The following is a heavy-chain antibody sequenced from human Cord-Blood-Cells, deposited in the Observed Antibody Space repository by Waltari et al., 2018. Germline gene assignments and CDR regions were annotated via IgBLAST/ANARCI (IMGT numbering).Heavy chain of an antibody. D-gene: IGHD3-22*01. J-gene: IGHJ4*02. Sequence: EVQLVQSGAEVKKPGESLKISCKGSGYSFTSYWIGWVRQIPRKGLEWMGIIYPGDSDTRYSPSFQGQVTISADKSISTAYLQWSSLKASDTAMYYCARRPIYYDSSGYYFDYWGQGTLVTVSS. CDR1: GYSFTSYW. CDR2: IYPGDSDT. V-gene: IGHV5-51*01. CDR3: ARRPIYYDSSGYYFDY.